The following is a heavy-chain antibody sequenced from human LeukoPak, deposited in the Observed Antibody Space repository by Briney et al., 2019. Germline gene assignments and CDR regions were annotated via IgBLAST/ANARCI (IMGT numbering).Heavy chain of an antibody. D-gene: IGHD1-26*01. V-gene: IGHV3-49*03. CDR3: TRDQGVGALDY. CDR2: IRSKAYGGTT. Sequence: GGSLRLSCTASGFTFGDYAMSWFRQAPGKGLEWVGFIRSKAYGGTTEYAASVKGRFTISRDDSKSIAYLQMNSLKTEDTAVYYCTRDQGVGALDYWGQGTLVTVSS. CDR1: GFTFGDYA. J-gene: IGHJ4*02.